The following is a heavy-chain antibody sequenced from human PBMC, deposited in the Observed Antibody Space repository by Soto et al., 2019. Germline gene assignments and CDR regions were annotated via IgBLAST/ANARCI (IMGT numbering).Heavy chain of an antibody. CDR3: ASHLTTVPGGWFDP. V-gene: IGHV4-39*01. J-gene: IGHJ5*02. D-gene: IGHD4-17*01. CDR1: GGSISISSYY. Sequence: PSETLSLTCTVSGGSISISSYYWCWIRHPPGKGLEWIGSIYYSGSTYYNPSLKSRVTISVDTSKNQFSLKLSSVTAADTAVYYCASHLTTVPGGWFDPWGQGTLVTVSS. CDR2: IYYSGST.